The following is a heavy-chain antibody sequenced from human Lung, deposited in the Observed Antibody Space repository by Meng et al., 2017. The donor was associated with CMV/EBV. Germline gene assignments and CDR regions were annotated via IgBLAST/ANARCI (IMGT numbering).Heavy chain of an antibody. CDR3: ARDQGSYEQLAPDYYYGMDV. CDR2: ITSASRYI. D-gene: IGHD1-1*01. V-gene: IGHV3-21*01. CDR1: GFTFGFYS. J-gene: IGHJ6*02. Sequence: GGSXRLXCAASGFTFGFYSLNWVRQAPGKGLEWVASITSASRYIFYADSVRGRFTVSRDNAKNSIYLQMNSLRAEDTAVYYCARDQGSYEQLAPDYYYGMDVXDQGTTVTVSS.